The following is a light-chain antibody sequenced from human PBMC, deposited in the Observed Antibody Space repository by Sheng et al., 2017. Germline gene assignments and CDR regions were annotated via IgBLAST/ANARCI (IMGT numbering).Light chain of an antibody. CDR1: QDISNY. CDR3: VQHNRYPRT. CDR2: GAS. J-gene: IGKJ1*01. Sequence: DIQMTQSPSVMSASVGDRVTFTCRASQDISNYLAWFQQKPGKVPKRLISGASILQNGVPSRFNGSRSGTEFTLTISSLQPEDFATYYCVQHNRYPRTFGQGPRWKSN. V-gene: IGKV1-17*03.